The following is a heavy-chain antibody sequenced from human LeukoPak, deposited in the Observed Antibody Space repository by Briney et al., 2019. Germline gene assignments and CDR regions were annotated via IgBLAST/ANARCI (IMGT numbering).Heavy chain of an antibody. CDR2: INPNSGGT. CDR3: ARDLAYGSGSYSAHFDY. D-gene: IGHD3-10*01. Sequence: ASVKASCKASGYTFTGYYMHWVRQAPGQGLEWMGWINPNSGGTNYAQKFQGRVTMTRDTSISTAYMELSRLRSDDTAVCYCARDLAYGSGSYSAHFDYWGQGTLVTVSS. V-gene: IGHV1-2*02. J-gene: IGHJ4*02. CDR1: GYTFTGYY.